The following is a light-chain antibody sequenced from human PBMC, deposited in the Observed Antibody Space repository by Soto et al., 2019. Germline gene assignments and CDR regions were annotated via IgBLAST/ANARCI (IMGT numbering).Light chain of an antibody. CDR1: QSVSSF. Sequence: EIVLTESPATVSLSPGERATLSCRASQSVSSFLAWYHQKPGPAPRPLIYDASTTATGIPARSSGSGSGTDSTLTISSLEPEAFAVYYCQQRSNGSPVTFGQGTRLEI. J-gene: IGKJ5*01. V-gene: IGKV3-11*01. CDR2: DAS. CDR3: QQRSNGSPVT.